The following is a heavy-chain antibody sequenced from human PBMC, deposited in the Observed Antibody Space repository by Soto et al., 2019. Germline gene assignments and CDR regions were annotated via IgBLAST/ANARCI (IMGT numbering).Heavy chain of an antibody. CDR1: GASIIGHY. V-gene: IGHV4-59*11. CDR3: ADETGLWYFDS. CDR2: VYNYGST. Sequence: LSLTCTVSGASIIGHYWSWIRQPPGKGLEWIGYVYNYGSTTYSPSLKSRVTISADTSKNQISLNLTSVTAADTAIYYWADETGLWYFDSWGQGTLVTVSS. J-gene: IGHJ4*02.